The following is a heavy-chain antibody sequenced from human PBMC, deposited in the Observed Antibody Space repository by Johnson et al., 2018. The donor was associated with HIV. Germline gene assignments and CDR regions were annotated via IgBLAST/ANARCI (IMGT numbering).Heavy chain of an antibody. Sequence: EVQLVESGGGLVQPGGSLRLSCAASGFTFDDYGMSWVRQAPGKGLEWVSGISWNSGSIGYADSVKGRFTISRDNAKNSLYLQMNSLRAEDTAVYYCAREIIAAADDIWGQGTMVTVSS. CDR2: ISWNSGSI. J-gene: IGHJ3*02. D-gene: IGHD6-13*01. CDR1: GFTFDDYG. V-gene: IGHV3-20*04. CDR3: AREIIAAADDI.